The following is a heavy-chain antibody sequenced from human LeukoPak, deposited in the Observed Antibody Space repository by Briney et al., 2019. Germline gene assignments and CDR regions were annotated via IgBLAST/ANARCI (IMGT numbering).Heavy chain of an antibody. D-gene: IGHD5-12*01. V-gene: IGHV4-38-2*02. CDR1: GGSISSYY. CDR2: IYHSGST. CDR3: ARAGIRISGYDSFYYYYMDV. J-gene: IGHJ6*03. Sequence: SETLSLTCTVSGGSISSYYWGWIRQPPGKGLEWIGSIYHSGSTYYNPSLKSRVTISVDTSKNQFSLKLSSVTAADTAVYYCARAGIRISGYDSFYYYYMDVWGKGTTVTISS.